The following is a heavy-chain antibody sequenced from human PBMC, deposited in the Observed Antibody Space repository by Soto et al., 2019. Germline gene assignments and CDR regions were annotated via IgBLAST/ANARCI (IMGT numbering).Heavy chain of an antibody. J-gene: IGHJ4*02. V-gene: IGHV3-9*01. CDR2: MSWNRGSI. CDR1: GFTFDDFA. D-gene: IGHD3-16*02. Sequence: PGGSLRLSCVASGFTFDDFAMHWVRQAPGKGLEWVSGMSWNRGSIVYADSVKGRFTISRDNAKNSLYLQMNGLRPEDTALYYCAKDISLGELSAPDHWGQGTLVTVSS. CDR3: AKDISLGELSAPDH.